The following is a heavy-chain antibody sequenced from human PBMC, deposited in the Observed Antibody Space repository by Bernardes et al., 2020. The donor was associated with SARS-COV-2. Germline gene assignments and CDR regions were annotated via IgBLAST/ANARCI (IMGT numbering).Heavy chain of an antibody. CDR3: ACIVVVISTRAFDT. D-gene: IGHD3-22*01. CDR2: ISYDGTKK. CDR1: GFTFSTYG. V-gene: IGHV3-30*03. Sequence: SLRLACAASGFTFSTYGMHWVRQAPGKGLEWVAVISYDGTKKYYADSVKGRFTISRDNSKNTLDLQMNSLRPEDTAVYYCACIVVVISTRAFDTWGQGTMVTVSS. J-gene: IGHJ3*02.